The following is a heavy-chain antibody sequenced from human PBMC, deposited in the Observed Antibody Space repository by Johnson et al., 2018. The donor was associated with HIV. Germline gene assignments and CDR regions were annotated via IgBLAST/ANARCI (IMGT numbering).Heavy chain of an antibody. CDR1: GFGFSRYV. CDR3: ATDVYGAREWRPAFDI. CDR2: ISYDGSNK. J-gene: IGHJ3*02. D-gene: IGHD4-17*01. Sequence: QVLLVESGGGVVQPGRSLRASCAASGFGFSRYVMHWVRQAPAKGLEWVAVISYDGSNKFYADSVKGRFTISRDNSKNTLYLQMNSLRAEDTALYYCATDVYGAREWRPAFDIWGQGTMVTVSS. V-gene: IGHV3-30-3*01.